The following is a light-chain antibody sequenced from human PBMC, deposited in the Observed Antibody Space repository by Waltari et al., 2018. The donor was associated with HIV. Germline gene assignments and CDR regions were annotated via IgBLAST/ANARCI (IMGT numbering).Light chain of an antibody. Sequence: DIQMPQSPSTLSASVGDRVTITCRASQSISSWLAWYPQKPGKAPKLLIYKASSLESGVPSRFIGSGSGTEFTRTISSLQPDDFATYYCQQYNSYPYTFGQGTKLEIK. J-gene: IGKJ2*01. V-gene: IGKV1-5*03. CDR3: QQYNSYPYT. CDR1: QSISSW. CDR2: KAS.